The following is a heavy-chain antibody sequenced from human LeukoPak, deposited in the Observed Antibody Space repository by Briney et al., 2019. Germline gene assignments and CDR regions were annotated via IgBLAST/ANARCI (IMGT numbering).Heavy chain of an antibody. V-gene: IGHV3-48*01. J-gene: IGHJ3*01. CDR2: IRVSSTTI. Sequence: PGGSPRLSCAASGFTFGSYSMNWVRQAPGKGLEWIAYIRVSSTTIYYMDSVKGRFTISRDDANSSLHLQMENLRAGDTARYYCVRGKRNGFDFWGQGTMITVSS. CDR1: GFTFGSYS. CDR3: VRGKRNGFDF. D-gene: IGHD1-1*01.